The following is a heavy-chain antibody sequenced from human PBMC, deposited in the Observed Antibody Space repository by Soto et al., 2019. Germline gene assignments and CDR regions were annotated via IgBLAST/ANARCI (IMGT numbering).Heavy chain of an antibody. V-gene: IGHV4-39*01. CDR2: IYYSGST. Sequence: SETLSLTCTVSGGSISSSSYYWGWIRQPPGKGLEWIGSIYYSGSTYYNPSLKSRVTISVDTSKNQFSLKLSSVTAADTAVYYCASYTFHGRIDYWGQGTLVTVSS. J-gene: IGHJ4*02. CDR1: GGSISSSSYY. CDR3: ASYTFHGRIDY. D-gene: IGHD3-16*01.